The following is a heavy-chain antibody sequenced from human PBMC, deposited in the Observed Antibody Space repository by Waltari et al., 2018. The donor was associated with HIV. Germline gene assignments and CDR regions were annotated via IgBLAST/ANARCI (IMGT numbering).Heavy chain of an antibody. Sequence: QVQPVQSGAEVKKPGSSVKVSCKASGGTFSNPAINWVRQAPGQGLEWMGGIIPIFSSPNYAQKFQGRGTITADESESTVYMKLSSLRSEDTAVYYWAGASRDTAMGAFDIWGQGTMVTVSS. CDR2: IIPIFSSP. CDR3: AGASRDTAMGAFDI. CDR1: GGTFSNPA. J-gene: IGHJ3*02. V-gene: IGHV1-69*01. D-gene: IGHD5-18*01.